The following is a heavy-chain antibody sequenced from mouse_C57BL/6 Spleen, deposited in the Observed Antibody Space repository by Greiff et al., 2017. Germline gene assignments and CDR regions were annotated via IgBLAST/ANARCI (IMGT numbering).Heavy chain of an antibody. CDR2: IDPSDSET. CDR1: GYTFTSYW. CDR3: ARPVVASRHWDFDV. Sequence: QVQLQQPGAELVRPGSSVKLSCKASGYTFTSYWMHWVKQRPIQGLEWIGNIDPSDSETHYNQKFKDKATLTVDKSSSTAYMQLSSLTSEDSAVYYCARPVVASRHWDFDVWGTGTTVTVSS. V-gene: IGHV1-52*01. J-gene: IGHJ1*03. D-gene: IGHD1-1*01.